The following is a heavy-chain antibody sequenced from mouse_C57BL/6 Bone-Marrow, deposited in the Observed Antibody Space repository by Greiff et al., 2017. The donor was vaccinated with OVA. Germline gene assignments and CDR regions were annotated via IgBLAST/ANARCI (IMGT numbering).Heavy chain of an antibody. D-gene: IGHD2-5*01. Sequence: VQLQQSGAELVRPGASVTLSCKASGYTFTDYDMHWVKQTPVHGLEWIGAIDPETGGTAYNQKFKGKAILTADKSSSTAYMELRSLTSEDSAVYYCTRGYSNYYAMDYWGQGTSVTGSS. CDR1: GYTFTDYD. CDR3: TRGYSNYYAMDY. J-gene: IGHJ4*01. CDR2: IDPETGGT. V-gene: IGHV1-15*01.